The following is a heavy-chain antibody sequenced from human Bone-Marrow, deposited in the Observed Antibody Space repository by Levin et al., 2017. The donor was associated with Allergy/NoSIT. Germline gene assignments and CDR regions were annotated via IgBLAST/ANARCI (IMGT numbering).Heavy chain of an antibody. D-gene: IGHD5-18*01. J-gene: IGHJ5*02. Sequence: ASVKVSCKASGYTFTSYGISWVRQASGQGLEWMGWISAYNGNTNYAQKLQGRVTMTTDTSTSTAYMELRSLRSDDTAVYYCARDEADTATPNWFDPWGQGTLVTVSS. CDR1: GYTFTSYG. V-gene: IGHV1-18*01. CDR3: ARDEADTATPNWFDP. CDR2: ISAYNGNT.